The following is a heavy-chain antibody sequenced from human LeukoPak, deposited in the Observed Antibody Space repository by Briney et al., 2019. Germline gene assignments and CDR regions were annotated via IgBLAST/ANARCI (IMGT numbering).Heavy chain of an antibody. V-gene: IGHV3-74*01. CDR2: INTDGSST. D-gene: IGHD2-2*01. CDR1: GFTFSSYW. Sequence: GGSLRLSCAASGFTFSSYWMHWVRQAPGKGLVWVSRINTDGSSTSYADSVKGRFTISRDNAKNTLYLQMNSLRAEDTAVYYCASGLRGYCSSTSCYGNYYYMDVWGKGTTVTVSS. CDR3: ASGLRGYCSSTSCYGNYYYMDV. J-gene: IGHJ6*03.